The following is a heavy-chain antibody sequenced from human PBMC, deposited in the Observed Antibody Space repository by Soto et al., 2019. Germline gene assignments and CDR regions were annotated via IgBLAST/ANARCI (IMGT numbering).Heavy chain of an antibody. J-gene: IGHJ4*02. CDR3: VRHTNGLNPLDC. Sequence: GESLKISCEGSGYSFTNFWIGWVRQMPGKGLEWMGIIYPGDSDTRYSPSFQGQVTISADKSISTAYLQWSSLKASDTAMYFCVRHTNGLNPLDCWGQGTLVTVSS. CDR2: IYPGDSDT. V-gene: IGHV5-51*01. D-gene: IGHD1-1*01. CDR1: GYSFTNFW.